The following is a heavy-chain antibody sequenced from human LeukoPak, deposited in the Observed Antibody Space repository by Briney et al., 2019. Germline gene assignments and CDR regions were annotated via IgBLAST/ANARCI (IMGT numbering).Heavy chain of an antibody. CDR2: IKQDGSEK. CDR1: GFIFGAYW. V-gene: IGHV3-7*01. J-gene: IGHJ4*02. Sequence: GGPLRLSCAASGFIFGAYWMTWVRQAPGKGLEWVANIKQDGSEKYYMDSVKGRFTISRDNAKKSLFLQMNSLTAEDTALYYCVRSLERFGTRDYWGQGTLVTVSS. D-gene: IGHD3-10*01. CDR3: VRSLERFGTRDY.